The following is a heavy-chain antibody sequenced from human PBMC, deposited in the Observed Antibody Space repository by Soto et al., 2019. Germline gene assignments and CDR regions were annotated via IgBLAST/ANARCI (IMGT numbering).Heavy chain of an antibody. D-gene: IGHD3-10*01. J-gene: IGHJ6*02. CDR2: ISYDGSNK. CDR3: ARDPLDGIYGSGLYGMDV. V-gene: IGHV3-30-3*01. Sequence: GRSLRLSCAASGFTSSSYAMHGVRQAPGKGLEWVAVISYDGSNKYYADSVKGRFTISRDNSKNTLYLQMNSLRAEDTAVYYCARDPLDGIYGSGLYGMDVRGQGTTVSGS. CDR1: GFTSSSYA.